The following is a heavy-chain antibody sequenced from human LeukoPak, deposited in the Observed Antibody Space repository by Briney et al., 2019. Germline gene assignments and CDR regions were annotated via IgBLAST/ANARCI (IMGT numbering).Heavy chain of an antibody. CDR1: GFTFRRYT. Sequence: PGGSLRLSCAASGFTFRRYTMHWVRQPPGKGLEWVSYISSSSSTIYYADSVKGRFTISRDNAKNSLYLQMNSLRAEDTAVYYCAELGITMIGGVWGKGTTVTISS. V-gene: IGHV3-48*04. J-gene: IGHJ6*04. D-gene: IGHD3-10*02. CDR2: ISSSSSTI. CDR3: AELGITMIGGV.